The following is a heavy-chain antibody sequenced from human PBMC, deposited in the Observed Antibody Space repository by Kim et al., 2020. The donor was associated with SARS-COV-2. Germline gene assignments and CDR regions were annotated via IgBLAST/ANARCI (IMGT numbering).Heavy chain of an antibody. V-gene: IGHV1-2*02. Sequence: ASVKVSCKASGYTFSDYHIHWVRQAPGQGLEWMAWINCKTGVTEYAQMFQGRITVTRDTSISTAYMDVSGLMSGDTAVYYCATWIPVPTGRVPYWGQGTLVTVSS. CDR2: INCKTGVT. CDR1: GYTFSDYH. CDR3: ATWIPVPTGRVPY. J-gene: IGHJ4*02. D-gene: IGHD2-2*03.